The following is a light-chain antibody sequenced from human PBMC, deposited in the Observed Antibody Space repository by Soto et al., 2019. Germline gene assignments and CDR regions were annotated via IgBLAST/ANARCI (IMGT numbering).Light chain of an antibody. J-gene: IGKJ2*01. Sequence: DIQMTQSPSTLSASVGDRVTITCRASQTISTWLAWYQQKPWKAPKLLIYDASSLESGVPSRFSGTASGTEFAFSISILQPDDCATYYFQQYSSYSYTLGQGTQLDIK. V-gene: IGKV1-5*01. CDR2: DAS. CDR3: QQYSSYSYT. CDR1: QTISTW.